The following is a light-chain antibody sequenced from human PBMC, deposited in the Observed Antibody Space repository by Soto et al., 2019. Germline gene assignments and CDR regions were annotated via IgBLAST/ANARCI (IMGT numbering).Light chain of an antibody. CDR2: EVT. CDR1: SSDVGGYTY. Sequence: QSLLTKPPSASGSPGQSVTISCTGTSSDVGGYTYVSWYQQHPGKAPKLIIYEVTKLPSGVPHRFSGSKSGSTASLTVSGCQAEGEVASISSLYVCNTDAVVGGGT. CDR3: SLYVCNTDAV. J-gene: IGLJ2*01. V-gene: IGLV2-8*01.